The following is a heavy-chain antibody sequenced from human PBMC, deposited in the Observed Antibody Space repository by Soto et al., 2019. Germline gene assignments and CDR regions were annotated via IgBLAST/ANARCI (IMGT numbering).Heavy chain of an antibody. V-gene: IGHV1-69*13. D-gene: IGHD2-2*02. CDR1: GGTFSSYA. CDR3: AREVGDCSSTSGCTSRPGGYYYYMDV. J-gene: IGHJ6*03. Sequence: ASVKVSCKASGGTFSSYAISWVRQAPGQGLEWMGGIIPIFGTANYAQKFQGRFTITADESTSTAYMELNSLRSEDTAVYYCAREVGDCSSTSGCTSRPGGYYYYMDVWGKGTTVTVSS. CDR2: IIPIFGTA.